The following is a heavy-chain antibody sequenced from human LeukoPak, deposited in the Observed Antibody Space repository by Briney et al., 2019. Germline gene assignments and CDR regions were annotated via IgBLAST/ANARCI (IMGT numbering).Heavy chain of an antibody. CDR3: ARDPSRAVGGAPFDS. V-gene: IGHV4-39*07. CDR1: SDSISTTSYY. CDR2: IYYSGST. J-gene: IGHJ4*02. Sequence: SETLSLTCTVSSDSISTTSYYWGWIRQPPGEGLEWVGSIYYSGSTCYNPSLKSRITISVDMSKSQFSLKLSSVTAADTAVYYCARDPSRAVGGAPFDSWGQGTLVIVSS. D-gene: IGHD6-19*01.